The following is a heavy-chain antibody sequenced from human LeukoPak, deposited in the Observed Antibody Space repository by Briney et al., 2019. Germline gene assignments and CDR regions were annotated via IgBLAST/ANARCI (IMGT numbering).Heavy chain of an antibody. D-gene: IGHD2-21*01. J-gene: IGHJ4*02. CDR1: GYTFTSYG. V-gene: IGHV1-18*01. CDR3: ARGDLMVVPGDFDY. CDR2: ISAYNGNT. Sequence: GTSVKVSCKASGYTFTSYGISWVRQAPGQGLEWMGWISAYNGNTNYAQKLQGRVTMTTDTSTSTAYMELRSLRSDDTAVYYCARGDLMVVPGDFDYWGQGTLVTVSS.